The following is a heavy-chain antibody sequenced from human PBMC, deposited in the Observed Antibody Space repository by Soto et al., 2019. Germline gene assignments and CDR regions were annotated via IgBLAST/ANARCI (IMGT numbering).Heavy chain of an antibody. J-gene: IGHJ4*02. CDR1: GFSFTSYA. V-gene: IGHV3-23*01. CDR3: AKVGFGDLDH. D-gene: IGHD3-10*01. CDR2: ITFSGGDT. Sequence: EVQLLESGGGLVQPGGSLRLSCAASGFSFTSYAMAWVRQAPGEGLEWVSTITFSGGDTYYADSVKGRFTISRDNSRNTVYLQMHSLRAEDTAAYYCAKVGFGDLDHWGLGTRVTVSS.